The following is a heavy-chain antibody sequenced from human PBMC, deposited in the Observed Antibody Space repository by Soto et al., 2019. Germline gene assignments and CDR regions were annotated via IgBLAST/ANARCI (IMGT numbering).Heavy chain of an antibody. CDR2: IYYNGDT. J-gene: IGHJ6*02. Sequence: SETLSLTCTVSGGSISSGGYYWSWIRQHPGKGLEWIGYIYYNGDTHYNPSLKSRLSMSVDTSKNQFSLSLTSVTAADTAVYYCARRLDPDVWGQGTTVTVS. CDR3: ARRLDPDV. D-gene: IGHD3-9*01. CDR1: GGSISSGGYY. V-gene: IGHV4-31*03.